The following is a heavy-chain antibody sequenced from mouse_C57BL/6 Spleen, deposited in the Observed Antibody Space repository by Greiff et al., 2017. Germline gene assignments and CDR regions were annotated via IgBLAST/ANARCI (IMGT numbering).Heavy chain of an antibody. J-gene: IGHJ2*01. V-gene: IGHV1-80*01. CDR3: ARWGGYDGGYYFDY. CDR2: IYPGDGDT. D-gene: IGHD2-2*01. CDR1: GYAFSSYW. Sequence: QVQLKESGAELVKPGASVKISCKASGYAFSSYWMNWVKQRPGKGLEWIGQIYPGDGDTNYNGKFKGKATLTADKSSSTAYMQLSSLTSEDSAVYFCARWGGYDGGYYFDYWGQGTTLTVSS.